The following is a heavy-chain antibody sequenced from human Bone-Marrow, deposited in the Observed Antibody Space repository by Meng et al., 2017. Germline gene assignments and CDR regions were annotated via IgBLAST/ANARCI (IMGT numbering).Heavy chain of an antibody. Sequence: QVQLVRSGGDVKKPGASVKVSCKASGGTFSSYAISWLLQAPGQGLEWMGGIIPIFGTANYAQKFQGRVTITTDESTSTAYMELSSLRSEDTAVYYCARVGEYEFDPWGQGTLVTVSS. J-gene: IGHJ5*02. V-gene: IGHV1-69*05. CDR3: ARVGEYEFDP. CDR1: GGTFSSYA. CDR2: IIPIFGTA. D-gene: IGHD2-21*01.